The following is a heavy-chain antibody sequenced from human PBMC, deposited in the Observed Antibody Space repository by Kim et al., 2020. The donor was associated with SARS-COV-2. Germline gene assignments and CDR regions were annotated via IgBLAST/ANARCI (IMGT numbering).Heavy chain of an antibody. CDR1: GFTFSSYW. D-gene: IGHD3-9*01. V-gene: IGHV3-7*03. CDR3: ARGLVYYYDILTGYPTAYYYYGMDV. Sequence: GGSLRLSCAASGFTFSSYWMSWVRQAPGKGLEWVANIKQDGSEKYYVDSVKGRFTISRDNAKNSLYLQMNSLRAEDTAVYYCARGLVYYYDILTGYPTAYYYYGMDVWGQGTTVAVSS. J-gene: IGHJ6*02. CDR2: IKQDGSEK.